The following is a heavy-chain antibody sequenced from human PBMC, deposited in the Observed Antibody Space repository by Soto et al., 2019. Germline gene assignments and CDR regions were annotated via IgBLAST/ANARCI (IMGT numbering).Heavy chain of an antibody. J-gene: IGHJ3*01. V-gene: IGHV3-33*01. CDR1: GFTFSSYG. CDR3: ASEDISSGSDDVFDV. D-gene: IGHD3-22*01. CDR2: IWYDGSNK. Sequence: GWSLRLSCAASGFTFSSYGMHWVRQAPGKGLEWVAVIWYDGSNKYYADSAKGRFTISRDNSKSTLYLQMNSLRAEDTAVYYCASEDISSGSDDVFDVWGKGTMVTVSS.